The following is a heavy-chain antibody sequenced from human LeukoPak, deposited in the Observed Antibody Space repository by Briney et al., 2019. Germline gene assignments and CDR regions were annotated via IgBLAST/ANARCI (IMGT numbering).Heavy chain of an antibody. D-gene: IGHD3-10*01. CDR1: GFTFDDYA. V-gene: IGHV3-23*01. CDR2: ISGSGGNT. CDR3: AKRDPVGSSFDY. Sequence: GGSLRLSCAASGFTFDDYAMHWVRQAPGKGLEWVSAISGSGGNTYYADSVKGRFTISRDNSKNTLYLQMNSLRAEDTAVYYCAKRDPVGSSFDYWGQGTLVTVSS. J-gene: IGHJ4*02.